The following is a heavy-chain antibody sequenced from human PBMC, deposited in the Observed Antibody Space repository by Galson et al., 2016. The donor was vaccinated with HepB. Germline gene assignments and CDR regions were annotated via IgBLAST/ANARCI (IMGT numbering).Heavy chain of an antibody. Sequence: PALVKPTQTLTLTCTFSGFSLSPSEVAVGWIRQPPGKALEWLALIYWDDDKRYNASLKSRLTVNKDTSKNQVVLKMTNMDPVDTGTYYCAHSLSTVGGFGPWGQGTLVTVSS. D-gene: IGHD1-26*01. J-gene: IGHJ5*02. CDR1: GFSLSPSEVA. CDR2: IYWDDDK. CDR3: AHSLSTVGGFGP. V-gene: IGHV2-5*02.